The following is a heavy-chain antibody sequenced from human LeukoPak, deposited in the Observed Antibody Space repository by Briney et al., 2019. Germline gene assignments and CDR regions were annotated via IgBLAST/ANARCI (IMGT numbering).Heavy chain of an antibody. CDR3: AAGTTFLTD. D-gene: IGHD1-1*01. J-gene: IGHJ4*02. V-gene: IGHV3-30*03. Sequence: PGRSLRLSCAASGFTFSSYGMHWVRQAPGKGLEWVAVISYDGSNKYYADSVKGRFTISRDNSKNTLYLQMNSLRAEDTAVHYCAAGTTFLTDWGQGTLVTVSS. CDR1: GFTFSSYG. CDR2: ISYDGSNK.